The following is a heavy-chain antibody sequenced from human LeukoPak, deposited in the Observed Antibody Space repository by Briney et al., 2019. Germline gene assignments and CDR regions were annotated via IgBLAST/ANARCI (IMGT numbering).Heavy chain of an antibody. D-gene: IGHD3-22*01. J-gene: IGHJ4*02. CDR1: RYTFTSYY. V-gene: IGHV1-46*01. Sequence: ASVKVSCKASRYTFTSYYMHWVRQAPGQGLEWMGIINPSGGSTSYAQKFQGRVTMTRDTSTSTVYMELSSLRSEDTAVYYCARDLRYYYDSSGYYFDYWGQGTLVTVSS. CDR3: ARDLRYYYDSSGYYFDY. CDR2: INPSGGST.